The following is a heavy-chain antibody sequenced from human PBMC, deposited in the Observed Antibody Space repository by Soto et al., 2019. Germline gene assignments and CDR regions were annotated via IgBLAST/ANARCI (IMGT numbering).Heavy chain of an antibody. CDR2: IWYDGSNK. J-gene: IGHJ6*02. V-gene: IGHV3-33*01. Sequence: PGGSLRLSCAASGFTFSSYGMHWVRQAPGKGLEWVAVIWYDGSNKYYADSVKGRFTISRDNSKNTLYLQMNSLRAEDTAVYYCARDRLLPYDFWSGYLKNGGMDVWGQGTTVTVSS. CDR1: GFTFSSYG. CDR3: ARDRLLPYDFWSGYLKNGGMDV. D-gene: IGHD3-3*01.